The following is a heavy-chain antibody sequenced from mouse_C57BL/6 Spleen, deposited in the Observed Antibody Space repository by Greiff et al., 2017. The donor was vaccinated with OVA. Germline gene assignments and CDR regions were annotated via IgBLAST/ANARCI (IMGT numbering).Heavy chain of an antibody. J-gene: IGHJ3*01. D-gene: IGHD2-5*01. CDR2: ISYDGSN. Sequence: EVKVEESGPGLVKPSQSLSLTCSVTGYSITSGYYWNWIRQFPGNKLEWMGYISYDGSNNYNPSLKNRISITRDTSKNQFVLKLNSVTTEDTATYYCARVGYSNSQAWFAYWGQGTLVTVSA. V-gene: IGHV3-6*01. CDR1: GYSITSGYY. CDR3: ARVGYSNSQAWFAY.